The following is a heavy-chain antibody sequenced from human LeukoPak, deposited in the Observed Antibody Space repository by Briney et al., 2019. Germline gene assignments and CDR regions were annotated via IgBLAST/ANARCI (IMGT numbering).Heavy chain of an antibody. J-gene: IGHJ4*02. V-gene: IGHV3-53*01. CDR3: AKEVAGGIAAAGPDY. CDR2: IYRDGNT. D-gene: IGHD6-13*01. Sequence: GGSLRLSCAASGLIVSSNYMNWVRQAPGKGLEWVSIIYRDGNTYYADSVKGRFTISRDNSKNTLYLQMNSLRAEDTAVYYCAKEVAGGIAAAGPDYWGQGTLVTVSS. CDR1: GLIVSSNY.